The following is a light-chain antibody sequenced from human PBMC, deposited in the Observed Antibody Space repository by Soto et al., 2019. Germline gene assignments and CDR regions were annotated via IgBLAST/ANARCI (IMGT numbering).Light chain of an antibody. CDR2: GAL. Sequence: EIVMTQSPATLSVSPGEGATVSFRSSQSVSSHLAWYQHKPGQAPRLLIYGALSRATGIPDRFSGSGYGTDFTLTISRLEPEDFAVYYCQQYGSSGTFGQGTKVDIK. V-gene: IGKV3-20*01. CDR3: QQYGSSGT. CDR1: QSVSSH. J-gene: IGKJ1*01.